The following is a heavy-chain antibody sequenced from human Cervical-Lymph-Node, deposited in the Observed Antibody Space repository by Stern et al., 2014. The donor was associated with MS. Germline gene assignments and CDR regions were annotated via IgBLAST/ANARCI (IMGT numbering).Heavy chain of an antibody. Sequence: VQLVESGGGVVQPGKSLRLSCVSSGFTFNSYGMHWVRQAPGRGLEWVALISHDGITKDYAASVKGRFTISRDNYKQHLSPQMANLTPDDTAVYYCPARGPPFANGGQGTQVTVPS. CDR1: GFTFNSYG. CDR2: ISHDGITK. V-gene: IGHV3-30*03. D-gene: IGHD2-15*01. J-gene: IGHJ4*02. CDR3: PARGPPFAN.